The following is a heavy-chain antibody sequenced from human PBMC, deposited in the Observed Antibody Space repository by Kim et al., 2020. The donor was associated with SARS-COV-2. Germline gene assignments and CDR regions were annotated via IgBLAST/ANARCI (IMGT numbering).Heavy chain of an antibody. CDR2: INWNSGLI. Sequence: GGSLRLSCIGSGFTFRDYVMQWVRQGPGKGLEWVSGINWNSGLIGYADSVRGRFVISRDNSKNTLYLQMKALTPEDTGLYYCGRKIGAPGFVDYWGQGTLVTVSS. V-gene: IGHV3-9*01. CDR3: GRKIGAPGFVDY. CDR1: GFTFRDYV. J-gene: IGHJ4*02. D-gene: IGHD6-13*01.